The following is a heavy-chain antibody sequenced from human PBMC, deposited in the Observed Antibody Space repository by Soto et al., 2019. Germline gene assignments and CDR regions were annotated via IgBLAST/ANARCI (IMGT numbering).Heavy chain of an antibody. D-gene: IGHD6-13*01. J-gene: IGHJ4*02. CDR3: ASVSSSWYTDYFAY. CDR2: IIPIFGTT. CDR1: GGTFSNYA. V-gene: IGHV1-69*12. Sequence: QVQLVQSGAEVKKPGSSVKVSCKASGGTFSNYAISWVRQAPGQGLEWMEGIIPIFGTTNYAQRFQGRVTITAYEAESTANMELSSLRSEDTGVYYCASVSSSWYTDYFAYGGKGPLATVSS.